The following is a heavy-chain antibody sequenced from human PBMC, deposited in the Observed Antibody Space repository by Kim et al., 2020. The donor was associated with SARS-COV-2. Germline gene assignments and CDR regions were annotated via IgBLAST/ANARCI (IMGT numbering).Heavy chain of an antibody. CDR1: GFTFSTYG. CDR2: ISYDGSNK. Sequence: GGSLRLSCAASGFTFSTYGMHWVRQAPGKGLEWVAVISYDGSNKYYADSVKGRFTISRDNSKNTLYLQMNSLRAEDTAVYYCAKDPKRSGSGRLAYGMDVWGQGTTVTVSS. CDR3: AKDPKRSGSGRLAYGMDV. V-gene: IGHV3-30*18. D-gene: IGHD3-10*01. J-gene: IGHJ6*02.